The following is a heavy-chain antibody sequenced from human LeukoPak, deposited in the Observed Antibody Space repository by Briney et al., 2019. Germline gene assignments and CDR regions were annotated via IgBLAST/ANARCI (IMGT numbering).Heavy chain of an antibody. CDR1: GFTFSTNW. CDR2: IKQDGSEK. CDR3: ARGDYLAY. D-gene: IGHD4-17*01. V-gene: IGHV3-7*01. Sequence: PGGSLSLSCAASGFTFSTNWMNWVRQAPGRGLEWVANIKQDGSEKNYVDSVKGRFTISRDNARNSLFLQMNSLRAEDTAVYYCARGDYLAYWGQGTLVTVSP. J-gene: IGHJ4*02.